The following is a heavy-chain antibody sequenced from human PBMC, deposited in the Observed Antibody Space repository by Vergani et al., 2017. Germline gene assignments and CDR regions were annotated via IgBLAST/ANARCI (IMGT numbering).Heavy chain of an antibody. V-gene: IGHV3-30*02. CDR2: IRYDGSNK. J-gene: IGHJ4*02. D-gene: IGHD1-26*01. CDR3: AKDIRGIVGATALDY. CDR1: GFTFSSYG. Sequence: QVQLVESGGGVVQPGGSLRLSCAASGFTFSSYGMHWVRQAPGKGLEWVAFIRYDGSNKYYADSVKGRFTISRDNSKNTLYLQMNSLRAEDTALYYCAKDIRGIVGATALDYWGQGTLVTVSS.